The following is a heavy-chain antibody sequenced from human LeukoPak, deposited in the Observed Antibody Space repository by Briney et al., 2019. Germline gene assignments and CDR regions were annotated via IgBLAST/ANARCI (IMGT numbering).Heavy chain of an antibody. CDR3: ASIYSYGYDAFDI. V-gene: IGHV1-69*13. CDR2: IIPIFGTA. Sequence: ASVKVSSKASGGTFSSYAISWVRQAPGQGLEWMGGIIPIFGTANYAQKFQGRVTITADESTSTAYMELSSLRSEDTAVYYCASIYSYGYDAFDIWGQGTMVTVSS. D-gene: IGHD5-18*01. CDR1: GGTFSSYA. J-gene: IGHJ3*02.